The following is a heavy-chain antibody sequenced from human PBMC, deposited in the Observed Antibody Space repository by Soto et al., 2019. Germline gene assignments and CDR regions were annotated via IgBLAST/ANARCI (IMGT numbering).Heavy chain of an antibody. Sequence: GGSLRLSCTASGFTFGDYAMSWFRQAPGKGLEWVGFIRSKAYGGTTEYAASVKGRFTISRDDSKSIAYLQMNSLKTEDTAVYYCTRDIYYDSSGYYLFDYWGQGTLVTVSS. V-gene: IGHV3-49*03. D-gene: IGHD3-22*01. CDR1: GFTFGDYA. CDR3: TRDIYYDSSGYYLFDY. J-gene: IGHJ4*02. CDR2: IRSKAYGGTT.